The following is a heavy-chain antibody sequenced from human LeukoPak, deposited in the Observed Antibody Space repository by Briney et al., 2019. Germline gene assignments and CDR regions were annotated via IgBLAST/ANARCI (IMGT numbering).Heavy chain of an antibody. V-gene: IGHV1-69*05. J-gene: IGHJ6*03. CDR3: ARDRRGTIFGVVTERPYYYYYYYMDV. CDR1: GGTFSSYA. CDR2: IIPIFGTA. Sequence: SVKVTCKASGGTFSSYAFSWVRQAPGQGLEWMGRIIPIFGTANYAQKFQGRVTITTDESTSTAYMELSSLRSEDTAVYYCARDRRGTIFGVVTERPYYYYYYYMDVWGKGTTVTVSS. D-gene: IGHD3-3*01.